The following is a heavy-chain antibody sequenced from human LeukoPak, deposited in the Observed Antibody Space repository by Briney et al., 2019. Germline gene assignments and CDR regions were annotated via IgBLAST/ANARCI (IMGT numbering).Heavy chain of an antibody. CDR3: AKSGNIAVVIDY. D-gene: IGHD6-19*01. V-gene: IGHV3-33*06. CDR1: GFTFSSYG. Sequence: GGSLGLSCAASGFTFSSYGMHWVRQAPGKGLEWVAVIWYDGSNKYYADSVKGRFTISRDNSKNTLYLQMNSLRAEDTAVYYCAKSGNIAVVIDYWGQGTLVTVSS. CDR2: IWYDGSNK. J-gene: IGHJ4*02.